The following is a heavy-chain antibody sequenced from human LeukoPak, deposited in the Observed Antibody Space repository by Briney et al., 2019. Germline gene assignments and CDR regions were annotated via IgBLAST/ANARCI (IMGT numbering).Heavy chain of an antibody. CDR1: GFSLTTTGVG. CDR3: ARSIAALDY. CDR2: MYWDGDK. Sequence: ESGPTLAKPTQTLTLTCDFSGFSLTTTGVGVGWIRQPPGKALEWLGSMYWDGDKRYRPSLKTRLTITKDTSKDQVVLTMTDMDPVNTHTYYCARSIAALDYWGQPSLVTASS. J-gene: IGHJ4*02. V-gene: IGHV2-5*02. D-gene: IGHD6-25*01.